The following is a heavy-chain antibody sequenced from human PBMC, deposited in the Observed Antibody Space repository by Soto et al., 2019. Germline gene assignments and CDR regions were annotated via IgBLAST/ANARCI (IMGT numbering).Heavy chain of an antibody. CDR2: IIPIRGIT. J-gene: IGHJ4*02. D-gene: IGHD5-12*01. V-gene: IGHV1-69*02. CDR1: GGTFSSYS. Sequence: QVQLVQSGAEVKKPGSSVKVSCKASGGTFSSYSISWVRLARGQGPEWMGRIIPIRGITNYAQKFQGRVTITRQNTRSKAYLELSRMRYEDAARYYGARGLRSDGYNLGDYWGQGTLVTVSS. CDR3: ARGLRSDGYNLGDY.